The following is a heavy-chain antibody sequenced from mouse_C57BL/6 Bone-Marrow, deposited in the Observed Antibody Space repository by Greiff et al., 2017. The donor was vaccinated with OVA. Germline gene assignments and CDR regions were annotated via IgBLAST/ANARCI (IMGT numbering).Heavy chain of an antibody. D-gene: IGHD1-1*01. J-gene: IGHJ1*03. Sequence: DVKLVESGAGLVQPGGSMKLSCATSGFTFSDAGMDWVRQSPEKGLEWVGEIRNKANNHATYYAESVKGRFTISRYDSKSSVYLQMNRLRAEDTDVYDSTRRHGSRHWYCDDWGTGTTVTVSS. CDR2: IRNKANNHAT. V-gene: IGHV6-6*01. CDR3: TRRHGSRHWYCDD. CDR1: GFTFSDAG.